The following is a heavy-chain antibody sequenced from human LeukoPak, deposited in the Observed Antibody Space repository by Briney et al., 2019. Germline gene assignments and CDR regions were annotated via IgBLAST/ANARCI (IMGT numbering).Heavy chain of an antibody. J-gene: IGHJ4*02. Sequence: GGSLRLSCAAPGFTFNRNAISCVRQAPGKGLEWVSTIGGSGDKTFYADSVKGRFTISRDNSKNMVHLQMNSLTGEDTALYYCVRRGDASSGWGDHDFWGQGALVTVSS. CDR2: IGGSGDKT. D-gene: IGHD6-19*01. CDR1: GFTFNRNA. V-gene: IGHV3-23*01. CDR3: VRRGDASSGWGDHDF.